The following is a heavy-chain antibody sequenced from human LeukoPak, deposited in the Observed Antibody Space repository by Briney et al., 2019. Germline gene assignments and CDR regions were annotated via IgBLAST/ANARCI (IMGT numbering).Heavy chain of an antibody. V-gene: IGHV2-70*01. D-gene: IGHD5-12*01. CDR1: GFSLGTSGRS. CDR2: IDWDDDK. J-gene: IGHJ3*02. CDR3: ARTIVATIPDAFDI. Sequence: ESGPTLGNPTPPLTLTCTFSGFSLGTSGRSVSWSRQPPVKALEWLALIDWDDDKYYSTSLKTRPTISNDTSNNQLVLTMTNMDPVDTATYYCARTIVATIPDAFDIWRQGTMVTVSS.